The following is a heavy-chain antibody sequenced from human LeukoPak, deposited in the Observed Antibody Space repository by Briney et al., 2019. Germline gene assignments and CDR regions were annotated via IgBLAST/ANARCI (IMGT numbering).Heavy chain of an antibody. V-gene: IGHV3-23*01. CDR1: GFTFSSYA. J-gene: IGHJ4*02. D-gene: IGHD3-16*02. Sequence: GGSLRLSCAASGFTFSSYAMSWVRQAPGKGLEWVSAISGSGGSTYYADSVKGRFTISRDNSKNTLYLQMNSLRAEDTAVYYCAKEHYDYVWGSYRFESFDYWGQGTLVPVSS. CDR2: ISGSGGST. CDR3: AKEHYDYVWGSYRFESFDY.